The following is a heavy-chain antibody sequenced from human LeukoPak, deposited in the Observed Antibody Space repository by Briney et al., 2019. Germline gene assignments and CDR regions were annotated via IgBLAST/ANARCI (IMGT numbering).Heavy chain of an antibody. V-gene: IGHV3-33*01. CDR2: IWYDGSNK. CDR3: ARDREQWLVMDFDY. D-gene: IGHD6-19*01. J-gene: IGHJ4*02. Sequence: GGSLRLSCAASGFTFSSYGMHWVRQAPGKGLEWVAVIWYDGSNKYYADSVKGRFTISRDNSKNTLYLQMNSLRAEDTAVYYYARDREQWLVMDFDYWGQGTLVTVSS. CDR1: GFTFSSYG.